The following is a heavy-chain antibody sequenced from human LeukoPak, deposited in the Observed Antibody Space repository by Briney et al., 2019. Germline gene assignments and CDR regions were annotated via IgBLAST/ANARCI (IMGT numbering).Heavy chain of an antibody. CDR3: AIDREGYDILTGYSKGLDY. CDR2: INPSGGST. CDR1: GYTFTSYY. V-gene: IGHV1-46*01. Sequence: ASVKVSCKASGYTFTSYYMHWVRQAPGQGLEWMGIINPSGGSTSYAQKFQGRVTMTRDTSTSTVYMELSSLRSEDTAVYYCAIDREGYDILTGYSKGLDYWGQGTLVTVSS. D-gene: IGHD3-9*01. J-gene: IGHJ4*02.